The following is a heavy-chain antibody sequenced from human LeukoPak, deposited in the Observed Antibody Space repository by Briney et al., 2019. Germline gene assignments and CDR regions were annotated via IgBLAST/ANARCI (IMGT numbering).Heavy chain of an antibody. V-gene: IGHV4-39*07. Sequence: SETLSLTCTVSGGSISSSSYYWGWNRQPPGKGLEWIGSIYYSGSTYYNPSLKSRVTISVDTSKNQFSLKLSSVTAADTAVYYCARDSGSYVHAFDIWGQGTMVTVSS. J-gene: IGHJ3*02. CDR3: ARDSGSYVHAFDI. CDR1: GGSISSSSYY. D-gene: IGHD1-26*01. CDR2: IYYSGST.